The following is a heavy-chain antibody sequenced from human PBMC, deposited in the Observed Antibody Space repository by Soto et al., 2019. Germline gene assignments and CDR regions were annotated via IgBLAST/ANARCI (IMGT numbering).Heavy chain of an antibody. J-gene: IGHJ4*02. CDR3: AKDLAMIVVVTVFDY. D-gene: IGHD3-22*01. CDR2: ISYDGSNK. V-gene: IGHV3-30*18. CDR1: GFTFSSYG. Sequence: QVQLVESGGGVVQPGRSLRLSCAASGFTFSSYGMPWVRQAPGKGLEWVAVISYDGSNKYYADSVKGRFTISRDNSKNTLYLQMNSLRAEDTAVYYCAKDLAMIVVVTVFDYWGQGTLVTVSS.